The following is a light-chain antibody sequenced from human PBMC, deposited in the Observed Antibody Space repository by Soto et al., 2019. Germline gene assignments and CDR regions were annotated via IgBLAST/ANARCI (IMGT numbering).Light chain of an antibody. V-gene: IGKV3-20*01. CDR2: GAS. CDR1: QSVGRNY. CDR3: QQYGSSRWT. Sequence: ENVLTQSPGTLSLSPGERATLSCRASQSVGRNYLAWFQQKSGQAPRLVIYGASSRAAGIPDRLSGSGSGTDFTLTISRLEPEDFAVYYCQQYGSSRWTFGQGTKVDIK. J-gene: IGKJ1*01.